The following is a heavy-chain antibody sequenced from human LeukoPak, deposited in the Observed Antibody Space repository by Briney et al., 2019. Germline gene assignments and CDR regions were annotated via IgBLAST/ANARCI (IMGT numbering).Heavy chain of an antibody. D-gene: IGHD6-19*01. V-gene: IGHV3-7*01. CDR1: GFTFSSYA. CDR2: IKQDGSEK. Sequence: GGSLRLSCAASGFTFSSYAMSWVRQAPGKGLEWVANIKQDGSEKYYVDSVKGRFTISRDNAKNSLYLQMNSLRAEDTAVYYCARAYSSGWYVYYWGQGTLVTVSS. CDR3: ARAYSSGWYVYY. J-gene: IGHJ4*02.